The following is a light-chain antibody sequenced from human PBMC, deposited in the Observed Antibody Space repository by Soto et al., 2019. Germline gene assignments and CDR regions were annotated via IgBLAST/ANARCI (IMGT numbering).Light chain of an antibody. Sequence: ELVLTQSPGTLALSPGASATLSCRASQRVSRSYLAWYQQIPGHAPRLLIYGASGRATGIPDRFSGSGSGTDLTHPISRLEPEDFAVYYCQQYGSSPPFTLGQGTRLEI. CDR2: GAS. CDR1: QRVSRSY. CDR3: QQYGSSPPFT. V-gene: IGKV3-20*01. J-gene: IGKJ5*01.